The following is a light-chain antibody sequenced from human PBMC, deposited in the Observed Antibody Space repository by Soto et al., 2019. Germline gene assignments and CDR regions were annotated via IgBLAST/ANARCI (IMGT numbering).Light chain of an antibody. V-gene: IGKV3-15*01. CDR1: QSVSSN. Sequence: EKMMEQSPATLSVYPGERATLSCRASQSVSSNLAWYQQKPGQAPRLLISGASTRATGIPARFSGSGSGTEFTLTISSLQSEDFAVYYCQQYNNWPRTFGQGTNVDVK. CDR2: GAS. J-gene: IGKJ1*01. CDR3: QQYNNWPRT.